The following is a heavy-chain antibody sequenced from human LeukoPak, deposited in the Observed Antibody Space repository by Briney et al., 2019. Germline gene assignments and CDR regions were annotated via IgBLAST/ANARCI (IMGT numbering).Heavy chain of an antibody. CDR3: ARERISYSSGWSPTSSYYFDY. J-gene: IGHJ4*02. CDR2: IYYSGST. V-gene: IGHV4-59*01. CDR1: GGSFSGYY. Sequence: PSETLSLTCAVYGGSFSGYYWSWIRQPPGKGLEWIGYIYYSGSTNYNPSLKSRVTISVDTSKNQFSLRLSSVTAADTAVYYCARERISYSSGWSPTSSYYFDYWGQGTLVTVSS. D-gene: IGHD6-13*01.